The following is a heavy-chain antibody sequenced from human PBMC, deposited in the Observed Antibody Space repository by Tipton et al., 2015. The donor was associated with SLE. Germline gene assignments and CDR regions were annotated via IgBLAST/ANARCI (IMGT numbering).Heavy chain of an antibody. J-gene: IGHJ3*02. Sequence: GLVKPSETLSLTCTVSGGSISSYYWSWIRQPPGKGLEWIGYIYYSGSTNYNPSLKSRVTISVDTSKNQFSLKLSSVTAADTAWYYCARESVLYYYDSSGYYSPAFDIWGQGTMVTVSS. CDR2: IYYSGST. V-gene: IGHV4-59*01. CDR3: ARESVLYYYDSSGYYSPAFDI. CDR1: GGSISSYY. D-gene: IGHD3-22*01.